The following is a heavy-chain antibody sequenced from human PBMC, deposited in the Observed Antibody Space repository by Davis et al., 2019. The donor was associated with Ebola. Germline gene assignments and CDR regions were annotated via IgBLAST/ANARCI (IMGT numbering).Heavy chain of an antibody. D-gene: IGHD6-19*01. Sequence: GESLKISCAASGFTFSDHYMDWVRQAPGQGMEWVARIRNKANSYTTEYAASVKGRFTISRDDSKNSHYLQMNSLKTEDTAVYYCARGSAGTGFRAFDIWGQGTMVTVSS. J-gene: IGHJ3*02. CDR2: IRNKANSYTT. V-gene: IGHV3-72*01. CDR1: GFTFSDHY. CDR3: ARGSAGTGFRAFDI.